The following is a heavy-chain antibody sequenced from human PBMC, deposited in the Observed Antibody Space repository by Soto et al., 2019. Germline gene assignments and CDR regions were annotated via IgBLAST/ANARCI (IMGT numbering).Heavy chain of an antibody. CDR2: IKQDGSEK. CDR1: GFTFSSYW. Sequence: VGSLRLSCAASGFTFSSYWMSWVRQAPGKGLEWVANIKQDGSEKYYVDSVKGRFTISRDNAKNSLYLQMNSLRAEDTAVYYCARSSGYGWVDAFDIWGQGTMVTVS. D-gene: IGHD5-12*01. J-gene: IGHJ3*02. CDR3: ARSSGYGWVDAFDI. V-gene: IGHV3-7*01.